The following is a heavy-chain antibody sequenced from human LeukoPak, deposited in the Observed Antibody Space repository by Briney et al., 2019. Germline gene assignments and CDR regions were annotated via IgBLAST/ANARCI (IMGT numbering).Heavy chain of an antibody. D-gene: IGHD5-12*01. CDR1: GFTFSSYA. CDR2: ISSDGSNK. Sequence: LRLSCAASGFTFSSYAMSWVRQAPGKGLEWVAVISSDGSNKYYADSVKGRFTISRDNSKNTLYLQMNSLRAEDTAVYYCAKHLTRGYSGYDLGRSYLDYWGQGTLVTASS. CDR3: AKHLTRGYSGYDLGRSYLDY. V-gene: IGHV3-30*18. J-gene: IGHJ4*02.